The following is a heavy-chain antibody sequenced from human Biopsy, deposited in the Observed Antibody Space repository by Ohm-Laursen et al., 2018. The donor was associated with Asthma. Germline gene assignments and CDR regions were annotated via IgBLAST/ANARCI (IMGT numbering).Heavy chain of an antibody. D-gene: IGHD3-10*01. CDR2: IYYTGSD. V-gene: IGHV4-61*01. J-gene: IGHJ6*02. CDR3: ARGPNYHGSGRAPIGMDV. CDR1: GGSVSTGSYY. Sequence: TLSLTCTVSGGSVSTGSYYWSRIRQPPGKGLEWLGYIYYTGSDNYNPSLKSRVTISVDTSKNQFSLRLNSVTAADTAVYYCARGPNYHGSGRAPIGMDVWGQGTTVTVSS.